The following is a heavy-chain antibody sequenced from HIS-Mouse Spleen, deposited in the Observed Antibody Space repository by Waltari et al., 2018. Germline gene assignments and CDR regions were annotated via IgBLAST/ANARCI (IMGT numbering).Heavy chain of an antibody. Sequence: QLQLQASGPGLVKPSETLSLTCTVSGGSISSSSYYWGWIRQPPGKGLAWIGSIDYKGSPYYNPSLKSRVTISVDTSKNQFSLKLSSVTAADTAVYYCAREIPYSSSWYDWYFDLWGRGTLVTVSS. CDR3: AREIPYSSSWYDWYFDL. J-gene: IGHJ2*01. CDR1: GGSISSSSYY. D-gene: IGHD6-13*01. V-gene: IGHV4-39*07. CDR2: IDYKGSP.